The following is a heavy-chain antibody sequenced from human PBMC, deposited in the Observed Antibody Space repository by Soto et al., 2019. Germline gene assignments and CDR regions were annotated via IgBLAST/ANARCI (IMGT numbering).Heavy chain of an antibody. CDR3: AKDPVQTTVTVFDH. CDR2: ISGSGVST. D-gene: IGHD4-17*01. J-gene: IGHJ4*02. Sequence: GSLRLSCSASGFTLDNYAMSCVRQAPGKGLEWVSGISGSGVSTYYADSVKGRFTISRDNSKNTLFLQMNSLRAEDTAVYYCAKDPVQTTVTVFDHWGQGTLVTVSS. V-gene: IGHV3-23*01. CDR1: GFTLDNYA.